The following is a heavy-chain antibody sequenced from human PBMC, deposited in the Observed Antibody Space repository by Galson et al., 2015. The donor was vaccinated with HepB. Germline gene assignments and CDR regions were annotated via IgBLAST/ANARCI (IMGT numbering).Heavy chain of an antibody. D-gene: IGHD5-12*01. Sequence: SLRLSCAASGFTFSGSAIHWVRQASGKGPERVGRIRSKGNDYATSYVESLKGRFTISRDDSRNMAYLHMKSLKTEDTAVYYCTRMGDFSGYSSKWGQGTLVTVSS. V-gene: IGHV3-73*01. CDR1: GFTFSGSA. CDR3: TRMGDFSGYSSK. CDR2: IRSKGNDYAT. J-gene: IGHJ4*02.